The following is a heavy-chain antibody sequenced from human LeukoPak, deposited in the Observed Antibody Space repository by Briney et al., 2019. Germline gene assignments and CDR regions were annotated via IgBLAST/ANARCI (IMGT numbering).Heavy chain of an antibody. Sequence: GGSLRLSCAASGFTFSSCGMHWVRQAPGQGLEWVAVIWYDGSNKYYADSVKGRFTISRDNSKNTLYLQMNSLRAEDTAVYYCARDIEDASGREGEPDAFDIWGQGTMVTVSS. CDR1: GFTFSSCG. J-gene: IGHJ3*02. D-gene: IGHD3-10*01. CDR3: ARDIEDASGREGEPDAFDI. V-gene: IGHV3-33*01. CDR2: IWYDGSNK.